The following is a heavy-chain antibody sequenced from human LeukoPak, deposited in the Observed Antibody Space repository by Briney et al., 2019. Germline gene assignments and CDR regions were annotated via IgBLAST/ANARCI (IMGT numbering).Heavy chain of an antibody. CDR3: XXXXXXXXWSFYYAMDV. V-gene: IGHV1-18*01. J-gene: IGHJ6*02. CDR2: ISTYNGYT. CDR1: GYTFTSYG. D-gene: IGHD1-26*01. Sequence: GASVKVSCKASGYTFTSYGISWVRQAPGQGLEWMGWISTYNGYTNYAQKLQGRVTMTTDTSTSTAYMELRSLKSDDSAMYFCXXXXXXXXWSFYYAMDVWGLGTTVTVSS.